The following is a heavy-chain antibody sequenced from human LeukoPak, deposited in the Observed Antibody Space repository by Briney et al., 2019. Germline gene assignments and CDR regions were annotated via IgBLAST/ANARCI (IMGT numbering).Heavy chain of an antibody. V-gene: IGHV4-39*01. J-gene: IGHJ4*02. CDR2: IYYSGST. CDR1: GGSISSSSYY. Sequence: SETLSFTCTVSGGSISSSSYYWGWIRQPPGKGLEWIGSIYYSGSTYYNPSLKSRVTISVDTSKTQFSLKLSSVTAADTAVYYGARRQMDRGFDYWGQGTLVTVSS. D-gene: IGHD2-8*01. CDR3: ARRQMDRGFDY.